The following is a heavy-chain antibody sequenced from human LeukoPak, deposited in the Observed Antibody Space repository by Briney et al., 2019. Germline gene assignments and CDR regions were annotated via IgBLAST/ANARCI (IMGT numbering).Heavy chain of an antibody. CDR2: IKSKIDGGTT. CDR3: ATDPTTVINPLPLEY. V-gene: IGHV3-15*01. J-gene: IGHJ4*02. Sequence: GGSLRLSCAASGFTFSDAWMSWVRQAPGKGLEWVGRIKSKIDGGTTDYAAPVKGRFTISRDDSKNTLYLHMNSLKTEDTAVYYCATDPTTVINPLPLEYWGQGTLVTVSS. D-gene: IGHD4-23*01. CDR1: GFTFSDAW.